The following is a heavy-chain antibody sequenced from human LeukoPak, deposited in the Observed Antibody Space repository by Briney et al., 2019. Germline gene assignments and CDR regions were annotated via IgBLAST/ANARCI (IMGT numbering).Heavy chain of an antibody. CDR2: IKSKTDGGTT. D-gene: IGHD1-26*01. Sequence: GGSLRLSCAASGFTFSNAWMSWVRQAPGKGLEWVGRIKSKTDGGTTDYAAPVKGRFTISRDDSKNTLYLQMNSLKAEDTAVYYCTTSIVGATTPFSYWGQGTLVTVSS. J-gene: IGHJ4*02. V-gene: IGHV3-15*01. CDR3: TTSIVGATTPFSY. CDR1: GFTFSNAW.